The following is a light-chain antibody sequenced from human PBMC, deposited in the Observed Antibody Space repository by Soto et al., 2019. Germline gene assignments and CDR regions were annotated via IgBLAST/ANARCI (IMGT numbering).Light chain of an antibody. CDR2: RNN. V-gene: IGLV1-47*01. CDR1: SSNIGSNS. CDR3: AAWDDSLNGPV. Sequence: QSGLTQAPSVSGTPGQRVTISCSRSSSNIGSNSVYWYQHLTGTAPKLLIYRNNQRPSGVPDRISGSKSDTSASLAISGLRSEDEADYYCAAWDDSLNGPVFGTGTKLTVL. J-gene: IGLJ1*01.